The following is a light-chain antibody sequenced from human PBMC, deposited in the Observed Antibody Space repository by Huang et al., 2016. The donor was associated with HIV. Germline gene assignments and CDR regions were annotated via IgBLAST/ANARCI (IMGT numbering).Light chain of an antibody. V-gene: IGKV3-15*01. J-gene: IGKJ1*01. CDR3: QQYNYWPQT. Sequence: EIVMTQSPATLSVSPGERATLSCGASQSVTRNLAWYQQKPGQAPGLLIYGASTRATGIPARFSGSGSGTEFTLTISSLQSEDFAVYYCQQYNYWPQTFGQGTKVEIK. CDR1: QSVTRN. CDR2: GAS.